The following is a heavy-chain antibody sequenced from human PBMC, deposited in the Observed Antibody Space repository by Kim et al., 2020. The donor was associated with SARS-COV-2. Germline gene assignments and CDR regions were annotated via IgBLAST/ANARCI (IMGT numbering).Heavy chain of an antibody. CDR1: GYTLTELS. CDR3: ATAISSSWYGWFDP. Sequence: ASVKVSCKVSGYTLTELSMHWVRQAPGKGLEWMGGFDPEDGETIYAQKFQGRVTMTEDTSTDTAYMELSSLRSEDTAVYYCATAISSSWYGWFDPWGQGTLVTVSS. CDR2: FDPEDGET. J-gene: IGHJ5*02. D-gene: IGHD6-13*01. V-gene: IGHV1-24*01.